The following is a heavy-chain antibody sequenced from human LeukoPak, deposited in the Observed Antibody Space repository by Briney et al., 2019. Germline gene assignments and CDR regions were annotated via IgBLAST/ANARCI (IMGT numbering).Heavy chain of an antibody. CDR2: ISGSGGST. CDR1: GFTFSSYA. Sequence: GSLRLSCAASGFTFSSYAMSWVRQAPGKGLEWVSAISGSGGSTYYADSVKGRFTTSRDNSKNTLYLQMNSLRAEDTAVYYCAKARRYYYDSSGYYFDYWGQGTLVTVSS. J-gene: IGHJ4*02. V-gene: IGHV3-23*01. CDR3: AKARRYYYDSSGYYFDY. D-gene: IGHD3-22*01.